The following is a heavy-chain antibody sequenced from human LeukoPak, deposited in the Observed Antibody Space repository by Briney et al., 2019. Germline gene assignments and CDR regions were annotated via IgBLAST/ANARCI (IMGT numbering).Heavy chain of an antibody. J-gene: IGHJ4*02. D-gene: IGHD3-9*01. CDR2: ISAYNGNT. Sequence: ASVTVSCKASVYTFTDYYIHWVRQAPGQGLEWMGWISAYNGNTNYAQKLQGRVTMTTDTSTSTAYMELRSLRSDDTAVYYCARDFDPDYWGQGTLVTVSS. CDR3: ARDFDPDY. CDR1: VYTFTDYY. V-gene: IGHV1-18*04.